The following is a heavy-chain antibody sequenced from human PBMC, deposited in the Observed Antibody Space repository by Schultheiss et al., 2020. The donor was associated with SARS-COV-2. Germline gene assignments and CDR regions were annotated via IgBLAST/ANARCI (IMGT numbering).Heavy chain of an antibody. V-gene: IGHV1-69*02. CDR1: GGTFSSYT. D-gene: IGHD4-17*01. J-gene: IGHJ6*02. Sequence: SVKVSCKASGGTFSSYTISLVRQAPGQGLEWMGRIIPILGIANYAQKFQGRVTITADKSTSTAYMELSSLRSEDTAVYYCARALNLYGDYRNYYYGMDVWGQGTTVTVSS. CDR3: ARALNLYGDYRNYYYGMDV. CDR2: IIPILGIA.